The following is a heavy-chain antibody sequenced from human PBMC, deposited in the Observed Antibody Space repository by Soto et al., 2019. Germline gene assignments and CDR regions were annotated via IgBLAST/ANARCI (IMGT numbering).Heavy chain of an antibody. V-gene: IGHV1-24*01. CDR2: FDPEGGET. CDR1: GYTLTELS. J-gene: IGHJ3*02. D-gene: IGHD6-19*01. Sequence: ASVKVSCKVSGYTLTELSMHWVRQAPGKGLEWMGGFDPEGGETNYAQKFQGRVTMTRDTSTSTAYMELSRLRSDDTAVYYCARVVGEIAVAGNAFDIWGQGTMVTDSS. CDR3: ARVVGEIAVAGNAFDI.